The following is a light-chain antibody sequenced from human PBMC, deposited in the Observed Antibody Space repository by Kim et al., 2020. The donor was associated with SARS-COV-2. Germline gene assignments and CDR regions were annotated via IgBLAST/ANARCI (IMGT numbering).Light chain of an antibody. Sequence: GQKVTVSCSGSSSNFGNNYVSWYQQLPGTAPKLLVYGNNKRPSGIPDRFSGSKSGTSATLGITGLQTGDEADYYCGTWDSSLSVVVFGGGTQLTVL. CDR2: GNN. CDR1: SSNFGNNY. CDR3: GTWDSSLSVVV. J-gene: IGLJ2*01. V-gene: IGLV1-51*01.